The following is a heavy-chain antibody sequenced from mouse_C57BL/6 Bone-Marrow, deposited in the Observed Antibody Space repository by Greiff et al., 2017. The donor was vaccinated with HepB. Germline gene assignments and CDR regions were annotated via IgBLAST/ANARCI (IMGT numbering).Heavy chain of an antibody. J-gene: IGHJ3*01. CDR3: AKHEELFDYDPWFAY. V-gene: IGHV2-9*01. CDR1: GFSFTSYG. CDR2: IWGGGST. D-gene: IGHD2-4*01. Sequence: VQLVESGPGLVAPSQSLSITCTVSGFSFTSYGVDWVRQPPGKGLEWLGVIWGGGSTNYNSALMSRLSISKDNSKSQVCLKMNSLQTDDTAMYYCAKHEELFDYDPWFAYWGQGTLVTVSA.